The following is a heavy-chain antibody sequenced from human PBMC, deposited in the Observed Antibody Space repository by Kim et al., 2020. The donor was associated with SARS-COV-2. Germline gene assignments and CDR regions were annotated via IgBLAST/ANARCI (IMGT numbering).Heavy chain of an antibody. D-gene: IGHD6-13*01. Sequence: SLKSRVTISVDTSKNQFSLKLSSVTAADTAVYYCARSIAAAGTSLSHFDYWGQGTLVTVSS. J-gene: IGHJ4*02. V-gene: IGHV4-34*01. CDR3: ARSIAAAGTSLSHFDY.